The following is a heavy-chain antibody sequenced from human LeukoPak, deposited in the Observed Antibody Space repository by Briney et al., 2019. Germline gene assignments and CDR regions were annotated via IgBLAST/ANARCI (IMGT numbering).Heavy chain of an antibody. CDR3: AGDYDFWSGYLDY. CDR1: GGSFSGYY. Sequence: SETLSLTCAVYGGSFSGYYWSWIRQPPGKGLEWIGEINHSGSTNYSPSLKSRVTISVDTSKNQFSLKLSSVTAADTAVYYCAGDYDFWSGYLDYWGQGTLVTVSS. D-gene: IGHD3-3*01. V-gene: IGHV4-34*01. J-gene: IGHJ4*02. CDR2: INHSGST.